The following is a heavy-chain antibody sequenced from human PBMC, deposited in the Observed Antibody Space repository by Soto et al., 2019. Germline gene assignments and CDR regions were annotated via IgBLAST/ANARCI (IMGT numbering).Heavy chain of an antibody. J-gene: IGHJ5*02. CDR1: GGFLSESY. CDR2: INHVGGT. D-gene: IGHD3-16*01. CDR3: VRIRYQLPSSVLWLDP. Sequence: SETLSLTCAVYGGFLSESYWTWIRQPPGKGLEWIGEINHVGGTNYNPSLKSRVTMSVDTSQNQFSLRLISVTAADTAMYFCVRIRYQLPSSVLWLDPWGQGTPVAVSS. V-gene: IGHV4-34*01.